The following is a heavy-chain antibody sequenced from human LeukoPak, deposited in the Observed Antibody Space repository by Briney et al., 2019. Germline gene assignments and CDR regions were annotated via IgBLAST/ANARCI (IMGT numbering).Heavy chain of an antibody. CDR3: ARDISSGWYWFDP. J-gene: IGHJ5*02. CDR2: INHSGST. Sequence: SETLSLTCAVYGGSFSDYYWSWIRQPPGKGLEGIGEINHSGSTNYNPSLKSRVTISVDTSKNQFSLKLGSVAAADTAVYYCARDISSGWYWFDPWGQGTLVTVSS. D-gene: IGHD6-19*01. V-gene: IGHV4-34*01. CDR1: GGSFSDYY.